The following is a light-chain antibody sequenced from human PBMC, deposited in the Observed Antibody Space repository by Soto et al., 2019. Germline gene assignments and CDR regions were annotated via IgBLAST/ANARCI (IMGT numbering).Light chain of an antibody. CDR1: QGISSY. J-gene: IGKJ1*01. Sequence: DIQLTQSPSFLSASVGDRVTITYRASQGISSYLAWYQQKPGKAPKLLIYAASTLQSGVPSRFSGSGSGTEFTLTFSSLQPEDFATYYCQQLNSYPRTFGQGTKVEIK. CDR3: QQLNSYPRT. CDR2: AAS. V-gene: IGKV1-9*01.